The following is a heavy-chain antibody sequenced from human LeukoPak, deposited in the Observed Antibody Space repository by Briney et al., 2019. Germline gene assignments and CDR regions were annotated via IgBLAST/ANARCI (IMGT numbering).Heavy chain of an antibody. J-gene: IGHJ4*02. D-gene: IGHD1-26*01. CDR2: ISSSSSYI. CDR3: ASAYSGSYYFDY. CDR1: GFTFNSYS. Sequence: GGSLRLSCAASGFTFNSYSMNWVRQAPGKGLEWVSSISSSSSYIYYADSVKGRFTISRDNAKNSLYLQMNSLRAEDTAVYYCASAYSGSYYFDYWGQGTLVTVSS. V-gene: IGHV3-21*01.